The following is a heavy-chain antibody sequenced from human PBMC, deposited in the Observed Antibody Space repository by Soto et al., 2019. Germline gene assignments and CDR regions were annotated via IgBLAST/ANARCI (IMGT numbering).Heavy chain of an antibody. D-gene: IGHD6-13*01. CDR2: IIPTFGTA. V-gene: IGHV1-69*06. J-gene: IGHJ4*02. Sequence: QVQLEQSGAEVKKAGSSVRVSCKASGDTFSTYGIGWVRQAPGQGLEWMGGIIPTFGTAHYAQKFQGRLTITADKSTSTAYMELTSLTSDDTAVYYCATGESGSWLLAYWGQGTPVSVSS. CDR1: GDTFSTYG. CDR3: ATGESGSWLLAY.